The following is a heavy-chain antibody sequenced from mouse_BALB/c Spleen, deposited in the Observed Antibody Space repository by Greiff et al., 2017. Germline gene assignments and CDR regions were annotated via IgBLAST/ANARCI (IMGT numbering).Heavy chain of an antibody. D-gene: IGHD1-1*01. V-gene: IGHV2-9*02. CDR2: IWAGGST. CDR1: GFSLTSYG. CDR3: ARPRYSKGYAMDY. J-gene: IGHJ4*01. Sequence: VKLQESGPGLVAPSQSLSITCTVSGFSLTSYGVHWVRQPPGKGLEWLGVIWAGGSTNYNSALMSRLSISKDNSKSQVFLKMNSLQTDDTAMYYCARPRYSKGYAMDYWGQGTSVTVSS.